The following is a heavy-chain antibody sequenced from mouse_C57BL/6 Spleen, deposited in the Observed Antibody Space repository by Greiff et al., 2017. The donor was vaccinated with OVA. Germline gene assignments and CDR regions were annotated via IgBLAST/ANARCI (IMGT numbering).Heavy chain of an antibody. CDR1: GYTFTNYW. Sequence: VQLQQPGAELVRPGSSVKLSCTASGYTFTNYWMHWVKQRPIQGLDWIGNIDPSDSETHYNQKFKDKATLTVDKSSSTAYMQLSSLTSEDSAVYYCARAAHSTVDYWGQGTTLTVSA. CDR3: ARAAHSTVDY. V-gene: IGHV1-52*01. D-gene: IGHD3-2*02. CDR2: IDPSDSET. J-gene: IGHJ2*01.